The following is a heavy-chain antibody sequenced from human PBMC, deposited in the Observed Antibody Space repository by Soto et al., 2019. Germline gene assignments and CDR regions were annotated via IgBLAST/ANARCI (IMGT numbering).Heavy chain of an antibody. CDR3: ARYIRGPTVFYFDF. D-gene: IGHD5-18*01. Sequence: SLRLSCAASGFIFNSYAMTWVRQAPGKGLEWVSVVTYNGDNTYYADSVKGRFTVSRDNSKDTVDLQMNSLRAEDTAVYYCARYIRGPTVFYFDFWGPGVLVTV. V-gene: IGHV3-23*01. CDR1: GFIFNSYA. J-gene: IGHJ4*02. CDR2: VTYNGDNT.